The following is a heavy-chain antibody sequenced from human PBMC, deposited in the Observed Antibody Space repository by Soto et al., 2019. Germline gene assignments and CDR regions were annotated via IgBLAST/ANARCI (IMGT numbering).Heavy chain of an antibody. Sequence: ASVKVSCKASGGTFSSYAISWVRQAPGQGLEWMGGIIPIFGTANYAQKFQGRVTITADESTSTAYMELSSLRSEDTAVYYCARAEFEYSSSRGYYYYYGMDVWGQGTMVTVSS. V-gene: IGHV1-69*13. J-gene: IGHJ6*02. D-gene: IGHD6-6*01. CDR1: GGTFSSYA. CDR3: ARAEFEYSSSRGYYYYYGMDV. CDR2: IIPIFGTA.